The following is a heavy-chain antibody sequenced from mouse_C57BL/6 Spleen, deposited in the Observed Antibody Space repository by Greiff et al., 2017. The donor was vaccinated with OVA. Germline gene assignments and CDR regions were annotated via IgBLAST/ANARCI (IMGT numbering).Heavy chain of an antibody. CDR2: ISGGGGNT. V-gene: IGHV5-9*01. D-gene: IGHD2-2*01. CDR3: ARHGYYGYFDV. Sequence: EVQLVESGGGLVKPGGSLKLSCAASGFTFSSYTMSWVRQTPEKRLEWVATISGGGGNTYYPDSVKGRFTISRDNAKNTLYLQMSSLRSEDTALYYCARHGYYGYFDVWGTGTTVTVSS. CDR1: GFTFSSYT. J-gene: IGHJ1*03.